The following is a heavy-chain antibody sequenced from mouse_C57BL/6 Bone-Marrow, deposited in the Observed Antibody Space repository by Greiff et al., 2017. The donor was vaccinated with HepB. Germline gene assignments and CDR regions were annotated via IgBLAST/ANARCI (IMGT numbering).Heavy chain of an antibody. CDR3: ARSLYGSSRHWYFDV. CDR2: ILPGSGST. D-gene: IGHD1-1*01. V-gene: IGHV1-9*01. J-gene: IGHJ1*03. Sequence: QVQLKQSGAELMKPGASVKLSCKATGYTFTGYWIEWVKQRPGHGLEWIGEILPGSGSTNYNEKFKGNATFTADTSSNTAYMQLSSLTTEDSAIYYCARSLYGSSRHWYFDVWGTGTTVTVSS. CDR1: GYTFTGYW.